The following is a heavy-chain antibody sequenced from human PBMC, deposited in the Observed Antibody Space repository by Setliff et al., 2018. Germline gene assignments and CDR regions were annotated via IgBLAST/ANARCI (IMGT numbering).Heavy chain of an antibody. D-gene: IGHD2-8*01. J-gene: IGHJ4*02. Sequence: ASVKVSCKTSGYIFNDYILSWVRQAPGRGLEWVGWISGYNGNSYYAPSLQGRVTLSTDTSTNTGYLELRGLRSDDSAVYYCLRLVRYCTKIACQATSGDEVWGLGTLVTVSS. V-gene: IGHV1-18*01. CDR1: GYIFNDYI. CDR3: LRLVRYCTKIACQATSGDEV. CDR2: ISGYNGNS.